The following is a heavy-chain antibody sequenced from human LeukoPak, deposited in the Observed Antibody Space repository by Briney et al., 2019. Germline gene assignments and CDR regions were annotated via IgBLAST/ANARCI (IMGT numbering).Heavy chain of an antibody. D-gene: IGHD3-10*01. V-gene: IGHV3-15*01. Sequence: PGGSLRLSCAASGFTFSNAWMSWVRQAPGKGLEWVGRTKSKTDGGTTDYAAPVKGRFTISRDESKNTLYLQMNSLKTEDTAVYYCTGNYYGSGSYADFDYWGQGTLVTVSS. J-gene: IGHJ4*02. CDR1: GFTFSNAW. CDR3: TGNYYGSGSYADFDY. CDR2: TKSKTDGGTT.